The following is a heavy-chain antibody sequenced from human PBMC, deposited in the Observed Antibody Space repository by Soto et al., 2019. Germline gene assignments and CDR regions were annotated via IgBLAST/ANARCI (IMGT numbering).Heavy chain of an antibody. CDR2: INPSGGST. D-gene: IGHD5-18*01. Sequence: ASVKVACKASGYTFTSYYMHWVRQAPGQGLEWMGIINPSGGSTSYAQKFQGRVTMTRDTSTSTVYMELSSLRSEDTAIYYCASRYKAGYTSPDYYYYCGMDGWGQGTTVTVSS. CDR3: ASRYKAGYTSPDYYYYCGMDG. V-gene: IGHV1-46*01. J-gene: IGHJ6*02. CDR1: GYTFTSYY.